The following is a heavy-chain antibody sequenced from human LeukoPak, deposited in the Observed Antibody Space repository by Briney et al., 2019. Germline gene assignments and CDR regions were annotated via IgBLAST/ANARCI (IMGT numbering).Heavy chain of an antibody. CDR3: AKDQEGYIVLVPAAINFFDY. V-gene: IGHV3-23*01. D-gene: IGHD2-2*02. CDR2: ISSSGSTI. J-gene: IGHJ4*02. Sequence: PGGSLRLSCAASGFTFSSYAMSWVRQAPGKGLEWISDISSSGSTIYYAHSVKGRFTISRDNSKNTLYLQMNSLRAEDTAVYYCAKDQEGYIVLVPAAINFFDYWGQGTLVTVSS. CDR1: GFTFSSYA.